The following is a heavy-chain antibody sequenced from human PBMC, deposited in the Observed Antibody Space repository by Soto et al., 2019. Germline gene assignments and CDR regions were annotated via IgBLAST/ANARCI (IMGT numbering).Heavy chain of an antibody. CDR2: SYPSGTT. CDR1: SSNR. D-gene: IGHD3-3*01. J-gene: IGHJ5*02. Sequence: SSNRWTWVRQTPGQGLEWIAESYPSGTTNYNPSLKTSVTISLDKSTNQFCLRLTSVSAGDTDVYYCARKGGRFGVVRRGGRAPWDQGSLVAACS. V-gene: IGHV4-4*02. CDR3: ARKGGRFGVVRRGGRAP.